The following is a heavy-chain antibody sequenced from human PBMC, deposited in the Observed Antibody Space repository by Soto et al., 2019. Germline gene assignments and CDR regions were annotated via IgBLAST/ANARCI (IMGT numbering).Heavy chain of an antibody. Sequence: QVQLQESGPGLVKPSQSVSLTCTVSGVSISSGDYYWSWIRQPPGKGLEWIGYIYYSGNTNYAPTLGSRLTISIDTSRNQFSLHLMSVTAADTAIYYCARYTNFSPYYHGVDVWGPGTTVTVSS. CDR3: ARYTNFSPYYHGVDV. D-gene: IGHD2-8*01. CDR1: GVSISSGDYY. V-gene: IGHV4-30-4*01. CDR2: IYYSGNT. J-gene: IGHJ6*02.